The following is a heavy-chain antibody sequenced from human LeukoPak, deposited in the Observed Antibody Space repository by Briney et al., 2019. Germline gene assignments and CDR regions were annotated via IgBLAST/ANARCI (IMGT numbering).Heavy chain of an antibody. Sequence: PSETLSLTCTVSGGSISSYYWSWIRQPAGKGLEWIGRIYTSGSTNYNPSLKSRVTMSVDTSKNQFSLKLSSVTAADTAVYYCAGGTSSWYGITPMDYWGQGTLVTVSS. CDR2: IYTSGST. V-gene: IGHV4-4*07. J-gene: IGHJ4*02. CDR1: GGSISSYY. D-gene: IGHD6-13*01. CDR3: AGGTSSWYGITPMDY.